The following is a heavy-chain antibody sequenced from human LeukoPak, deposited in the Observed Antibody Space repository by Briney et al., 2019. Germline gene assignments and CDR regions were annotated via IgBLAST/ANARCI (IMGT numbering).Heavy chain of an antibody. CDR3: ASFFGYCSGGSCGV. Sequence: SETLSLTCTVSGGSISSYYWSWIRQPPGKGLEWIGYIYYSGSTNYNPSLKSRVTISVDTSKNQFSLKLSSVTAADTAVYYCASFFGYCSGGSCGVWGQGTLVTVSS. CDR2: IYYSGST. D-gene: IGHD2-15*01. V-gene: IGHV4-59*01. CDR1: GGSISSYY. J-gene: IGHJ4*02.